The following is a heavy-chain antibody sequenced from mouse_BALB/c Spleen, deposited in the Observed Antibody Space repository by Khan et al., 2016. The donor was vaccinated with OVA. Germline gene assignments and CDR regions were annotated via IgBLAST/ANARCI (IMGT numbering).Heavy chain of an antibody. V-gene: IGHV1S56*01. CDR2: IYPGNLNT. CDR1: GFIFTSYY. CDR3: AREGYYGNYRGWFAY. Sequence: QVQLKESGPELVKPGASVRISCKASGFIFTSYYINWVKQRPGQGLEWIGWIYPGNLNTKYNEKFKDKATLTADKSSNTAYMQLSSLTSEDSAVYFCAREGYYGNYRGWFAYWGQGTLVAVSA. J-gene: IGHJ3*01. D-gene: IGHD2-1*01.